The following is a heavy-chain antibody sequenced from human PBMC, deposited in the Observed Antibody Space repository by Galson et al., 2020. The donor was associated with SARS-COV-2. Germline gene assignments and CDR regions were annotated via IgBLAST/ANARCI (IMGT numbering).Heavy chain of an antibody. CDR1: GFTFSSYA. Sequence: GGSLRLSCTASGFTFSSYAMHWVRQAPGTGLEWVAVISYDGSNKYYADSVKGRFTISRDNSKNKLYLQMNSLRAEDTAVYYCARGGGGYDSVDYWCQGALVTVSS. CDR2: ISYDGSNK. CDR3: ARGGGGYDSVDY. V-gene: IGHV3-30*01. J-gene: IGHJ4*02. D-gene: IGHD5-12*01.